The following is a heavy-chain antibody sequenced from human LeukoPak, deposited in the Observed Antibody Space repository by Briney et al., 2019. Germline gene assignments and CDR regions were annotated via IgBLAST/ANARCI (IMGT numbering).Heavy chain of an antibody. J-gene: IGHJ4*02. Sequence: PGGSLRLSCAASGFTFSTYAMTWVRQAPGKGLEWVSVIYSGGSTYYADSVKGRFTISRDNSKNTLYLQMNSLRADDTAVYYCVRDGVDYSFEYWGQGTLVTVSS. D-gene: IGHD4-11*01. V-gene: IGHV3-53*01. CDR3: VRDGVDYSFEY. CDR2: IYSGGST. CDR1: GFTFSTYA.